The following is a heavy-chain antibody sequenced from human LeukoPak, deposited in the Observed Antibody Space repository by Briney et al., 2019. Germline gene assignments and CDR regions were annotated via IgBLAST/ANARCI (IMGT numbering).Heavy chain of an antibody. D-gene: IGHD3-3*01. J-gene: IGHJ5*02. CDR3: AREAITIFGVVRTQTTYGPHRFDP. CDR2: IYYSGST. V-gene: IGHV4-59*01. CDR1: GGSISSCY. Sequence: SETLSLTCTVSGGSISSCYWSWIRQPPGKGLEWIGYIYYSGSTNYNPSLKSRVTISVDTSKNQFSLKLSSVTAADTAVYYCAREAITIFGVVRTQTTYGPHRFDPWGQGTLVTVSS.